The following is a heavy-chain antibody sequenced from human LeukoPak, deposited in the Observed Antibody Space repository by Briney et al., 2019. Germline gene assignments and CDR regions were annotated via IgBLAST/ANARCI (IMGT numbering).Heavy chain of an antibody. CDR1: GFTFSSYA. D-gene: IGHD6-19*01. CDR3: VKADLLYSSGWCWFDP. CDR2: ISSNGGST. V-gene: IGHV3-64D*06. Sequence: GGSLRLSCSASGFTFSSYAMHWVRQAPGKGLEYVSAISSNGGSTYYADSVKGRFTISRDNSKNTLYLQMSSLRAEDTAVYYCVKADLLYSSGWCWFDPWGQGTLVTVSS. J-gene: IGHJ5*02.